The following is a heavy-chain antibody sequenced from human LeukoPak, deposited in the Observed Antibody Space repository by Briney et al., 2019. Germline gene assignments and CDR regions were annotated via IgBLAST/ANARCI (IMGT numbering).Heavy chain of an antibody. J-gene: IGHJ6*02. CDR3: AREVVIFPDYYYYGMDV. V-gene: IGHV3-7*03. CDR2: IKQDGSEK. CDR1: GSSFNNYR. Sequence: GGSLRLSCVASGSSFNNYRMTWVRQAPGKGLEWVANIKQDGSEKQYVDSVKGRFAISRDNSKNRLYLQMNSLRAEDTAVYYCAREVVIFPDYYYYGMDVWGQGTTVTVSS. D-gene: IGHD3-9*01.